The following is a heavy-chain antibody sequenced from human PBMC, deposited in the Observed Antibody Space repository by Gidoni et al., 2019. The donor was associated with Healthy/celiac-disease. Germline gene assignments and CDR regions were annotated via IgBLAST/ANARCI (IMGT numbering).Heavy chain of an antibody. CDR1: GYTFTGYY. J-gene: IGHJ3*02. D-gene: IGHD2-21*02. V-gene: IGHV1-2*02. CDR3: ARGDCGGDCLDAFDI. Sequence: QVQLVQSGAEVKKPGASVKVSCKASGYTFTGYYMHWVRQDPGQGLEWMGWINPNSGGTNYAQKFQGRVTMTRDTSISTAYMELSRLRSDDTAVYYCARGDCGGDCLDAFDIWGQGTMVTVSS. CDR2: INPNSGGT.